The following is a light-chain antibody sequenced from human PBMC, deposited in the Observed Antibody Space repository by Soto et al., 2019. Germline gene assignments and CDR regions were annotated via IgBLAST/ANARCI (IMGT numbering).Light chain of an antibody. V-gene: IGKV3-11*01. CDR2: DAS. CDR3: QQRSNWPPYT. Sequence: EIVLTQSPATLSLSPGDRATLSCRASQNVSSYLAWYQQKPGQAPRLLIFDASNRATGIPARFSGSGSGTDFTLTISSLEPEDFAVYYCQQRSNWPPYTFGQGTKLEIK. CDR1: QNVSSY. J-gene: IGKJ2*01.